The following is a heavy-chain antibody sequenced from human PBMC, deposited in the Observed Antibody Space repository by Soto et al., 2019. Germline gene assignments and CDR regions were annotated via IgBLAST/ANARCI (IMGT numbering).Heavy chain of an antibody. CDR2: IYYSGST. V-gene: IGHV4-61*01. CDR3: ARDLLTAGGFDY. CDR1: GGSVSSGSYY. D-gene: IGHD6-13*01. Sequence: SETLSLTCTVSGGSVSSGSYYWSWIRQPPGKGLEWIGYIYYSGSTNYNPSLKSRVTISVDTSKNQFSLKLSSVTAADTAVYYCARDLLTAGGFDYWGQGTLVTVSS. J-gene: IGHJ4*02.